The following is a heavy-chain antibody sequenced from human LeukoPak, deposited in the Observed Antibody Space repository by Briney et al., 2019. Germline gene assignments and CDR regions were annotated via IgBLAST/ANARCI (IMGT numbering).Heavy chain of an antibody. CDR2: INHSGST. D-gene: IGHD2-2*01. CDR1: GGSFSGYY. V-gene: IGHV4-34*01. CDR3: ARGGFKYCSSTSCRHNWFDP. Sequence: SETLSLTCAVYGGSFSGYYWSWIRQPPGKGLEWIGEINHSGSTNYNPSLKSRVTISVDTSKNQFSLKLSSVTAADTAVYYCARGGFKYCSSTSCRHNWFDPWGQGTLVTVSS. J-gene: IGHJ5*02.